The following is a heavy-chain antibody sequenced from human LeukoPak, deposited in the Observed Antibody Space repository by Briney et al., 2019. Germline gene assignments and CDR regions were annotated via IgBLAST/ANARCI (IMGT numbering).Heavy chain of an antibody. J-gene: IGHJ4*02. Sequence: ASVKVSCKASGYTFTSYAMNWVRQAPGQWLEWMGWINTNTGNPTYAQGFTGRFVFSLDTSVSTAYLQISSLKAEDTAVYYCARGPPTYGSGSYPPIGYWGQGTLVTVSS. CDR3: ARGPPTYGSGSYPPIGY. V-gene: IGHV7-4-1*02. CDR2: INTNTGNP. D-gene: IGHD3-10*01. CDR1: GYTFTSYA.